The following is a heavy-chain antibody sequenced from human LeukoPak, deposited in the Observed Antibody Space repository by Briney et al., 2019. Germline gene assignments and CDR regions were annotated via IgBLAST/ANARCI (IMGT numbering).Heavy chain of an antibody. CDR2: ITGYSTAT. CDR1: GFTFSNYG. V-gene: IGHV3-23*01. Sequence: PGGSLRLSCTTSGFTFSNYGMHWVRQAPGKGPEWVSAITGYSTATFYADSVRGRFTISRDNSKNALYLHMDSLRAEDTAVYYCARGGTSGHNALNIWGQGTMVTVSS. CDR3: ARGGTSGHNALNI. D-gene: IGHD2-2*01. J-gene: IGHJ3*02.